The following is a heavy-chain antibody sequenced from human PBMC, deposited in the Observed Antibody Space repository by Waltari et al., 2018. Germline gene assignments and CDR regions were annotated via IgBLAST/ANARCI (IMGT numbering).Heavy chain of an antibody. Sequence: QVQLVESGGGVVQPGRSLRLSCAASGFTFSSYAMHWVRQAPGKGLEWVAVISYDGSNKYYADSVKGRFTISRDNSKNTLYLQMNSLRAEDTAVYYCAREKMATIVFDYWGQGTLVTVSS. D-gene: IGHD5-12*01. J-gene: IGHJ4*02. V-gene: IGHV3-30-3*01. CDR3: AREKMATIVFDY. CDR2: ISYDGSNK. CDR1: GFTFSSYA.